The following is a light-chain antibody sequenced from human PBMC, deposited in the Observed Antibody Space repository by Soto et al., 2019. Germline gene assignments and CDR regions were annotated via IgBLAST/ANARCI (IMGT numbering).Light chain of an antibody. V-gene: IGKV3-20*01. CDR3: QQYENSPIT. Sequence: ETVLTQSPGTLSLSPGETATLSCRASESIRSNSLAWYQQKPGQPPRRLIYGASNRATDIPDRFSGSGSGTYFTLTITRLESEDFAVYDGQQYENSPITFGQGTRLDIK. CDR1: ESIRSNS. CDR2: GAS. J-gene: IGKJ5*01.